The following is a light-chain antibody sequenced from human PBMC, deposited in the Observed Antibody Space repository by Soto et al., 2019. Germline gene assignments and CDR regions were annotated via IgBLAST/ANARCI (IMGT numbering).Light chain of an antibody. Sequence: QSVLTQPASVSGSPGQSITISCTGTSSDVGGYNYVSWYQQHPGKAPKLMIYEVSNRPSGVSNRFSGSKSGNTASLTISGLQAEDEADYYCSSYTGSSTLSVFGTGTKDTVL. J-gene: IGLJ1*01. V-gene: IGLV2-14*01. CDR1: SSDVGGYNY. CDR3: SSYTGSSTLSV. CDR2: EVS.